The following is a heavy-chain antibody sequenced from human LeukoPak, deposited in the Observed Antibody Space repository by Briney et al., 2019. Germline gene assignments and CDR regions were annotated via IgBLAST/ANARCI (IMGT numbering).Heavy chain of an antibody. CDR3: ARKDSSGCYGSMSYGMDV. CDR2: MNPNSGNT. CDR1: GYTFTSYD. D-gene: IGHD6-19*01. J-gene: IGHJ6*02. Sequence: GASVKVSCKASGYTFTSYDINWVRQATGQGLEWMGWMNPNSGNTGYAQKFQGRVTMTRNTSISTAYMELSSLRSEDTAVYYCARKDSSGCYGSMSYGMDVWGQGTTVTVSS. V-gene: IGHV1-8*01.